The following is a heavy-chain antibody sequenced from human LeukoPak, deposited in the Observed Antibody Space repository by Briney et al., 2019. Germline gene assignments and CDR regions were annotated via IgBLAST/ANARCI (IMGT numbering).Heavy chain of an antibody. J-gene: IGHJ6*03. Sequence: ASVKVSCKASGYTFTSYGISWVRQAPGQGLEWMGIINPSGGSTSYAQKFQGRVTMTEDTSTDTAYMELSSLRSEDTAVYYCATLSKQRSVYYYYYMDVWGKGTTVTVSS. CDR1: GYTFTSYG. D-gene: IGHD6-25*01. CDR2: INPSGGST. V-gene: IGHV1-46*01. CDR3: ATLSKQRSVYYYYYMDV.